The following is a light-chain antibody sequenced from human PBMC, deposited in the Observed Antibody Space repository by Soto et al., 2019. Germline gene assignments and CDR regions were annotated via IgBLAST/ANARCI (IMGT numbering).Light chain of an antibody. CDR2: GNS. J-gene: IGLJ2*01. Sequence: QSVLTQPPSVSGSPGQRVTISCTGSSSNIGAGYDVHWYQQLPGIAPKLLIYGNSNRTSGVPDRFSGSKSATSASLAITGLQAEDEADYYGHSFDSSVRGLVFGGGTKVTVL. V-gene: IGLV1-40*01. CDR3: HSFDSSVRGLV. CDR1: SSNIGAGYD.